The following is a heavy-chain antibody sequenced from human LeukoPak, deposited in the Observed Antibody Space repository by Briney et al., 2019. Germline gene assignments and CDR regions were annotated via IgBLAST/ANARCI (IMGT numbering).Heavy chain of an antibody. CDR2: IYYSGST. J-gene: IGHJ5*02. D-gene: IGHD3-16*02. CDR1: GGSISTYY. CDR3: ARGQYDYVWGSYRHWFDP. V-gene: IGHV4-59*12. Sequence: PSETLSLTCTVSGGSISTYYWSWIRQPPGKGLEWIGYIYYSGSTNYNPSLKSRVTISVDTSKNQFSLKLSSVTAADTAVYYCARGQYDYVWGSYRHWFDPWGQGTLVTVSS.